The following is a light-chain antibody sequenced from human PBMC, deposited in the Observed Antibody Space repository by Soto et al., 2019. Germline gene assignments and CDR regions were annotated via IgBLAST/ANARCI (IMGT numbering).Light chain of an antibody. CDR2: WAS. CDR1: QSVLYRSNNKNY. CDR3: QQYSSPPQT. Sequence: DMLLTPSPDSLSVSMGERATINCKSSQSVLYRSNNKNYLAWYQQKPGQPPKLLIYWASTRESGVPDRFSGSGSGTDFTLTISSLQAEDVAVYYCQQYSSPPQTFGQRTKADIK. J-gene: IGKJ1*01. V-gene: IGKV4-1*01.